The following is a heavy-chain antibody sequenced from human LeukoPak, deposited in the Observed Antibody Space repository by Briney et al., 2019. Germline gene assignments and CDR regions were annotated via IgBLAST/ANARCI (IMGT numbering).Heavy chain of an antibody. D-gene: IGHD2-21*01. CDR1: GYTFTGYY. V-gene: IGHV1-2*02. Sequence: ASVKVSCKASGYTFTGYYMHWVRQAPGQGLEWMGWINPNSGGTNYAQKFQGRVTITADESTSTAYMELSSLRSEDTAVYYCARDRDEWGQGTLVTVSS. CDR3: ARDRDE. CDR2: INPNSGGT. J-gene: IGHJ4*02.